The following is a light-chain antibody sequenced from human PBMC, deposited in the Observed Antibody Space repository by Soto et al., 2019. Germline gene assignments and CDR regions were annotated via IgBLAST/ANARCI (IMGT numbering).Light chain of an antibody. V-gene: IGKV1-39*01. CDR1: QSVNRN. J-gene: IGKJ2*03. CDR3: QQSLITQYS. CDR2: GAS. Sequence: DIQMTQSPSSLSASVGDRVTITCRASQSVNRNLHWYQQRPGKAPKLLISGASSLQSGVPSRFSGSGSGTDFTLTISSLQPEDFATYYCQQSLITQYSFDQGTKLEIK.